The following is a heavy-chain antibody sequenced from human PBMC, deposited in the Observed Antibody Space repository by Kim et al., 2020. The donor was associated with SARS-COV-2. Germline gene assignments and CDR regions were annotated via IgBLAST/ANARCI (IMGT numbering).Heavy chain of an antibody. CDR1: GGSISSSSYY. CDR3: FVYVPIQYYFDY. CDR2: IYYSGST. D-gene: IGHD4-4*01. Sequence: SETLSLTCTVSGGSISSSSYYWGWIRQPQGKGLEWIGSIYYSGSTYYNPSLKSRVTISVDTSKNQFSLKLSSVTAADTAVYYCFVYVPIQYYFDYWGQGTLVTVSS. J-gene: IGHJ4*02. V-gene: IGHV4-39*01.